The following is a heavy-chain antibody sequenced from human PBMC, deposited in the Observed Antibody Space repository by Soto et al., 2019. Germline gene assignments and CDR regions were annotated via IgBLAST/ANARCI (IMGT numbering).Heavy chain of an antibody. V-gene: IGHV4-39*01. Sequence: SETLSLTCTVSGGSMSSTSYYWGWIRQPPGEGLEWIGSMYYSGSTNYNPSLKGRVTMSVDTSKNQFSLKLWSVTAADTAVYYCARSSSRAFRSFEWVDTLDCWGQGTPVTVSS. CDR3: ARSSSRAFRSFEWVDTLDC. D-gene: IGHD3-3*01. CDR2: MYYSGST. CDR1: GGSMSSTSYY. J-gene: IGHJ4*02.